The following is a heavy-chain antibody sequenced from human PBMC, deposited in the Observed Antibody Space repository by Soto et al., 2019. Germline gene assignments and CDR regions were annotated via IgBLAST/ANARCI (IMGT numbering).Heavy chain of an antibody. V-gene: IGHV4-39*07. D-gene: IGHD4-17*01. CDR3: ARRGGGDYLFDS. CDR2: LFYSGGT. CDR1: GDSISTSNYY. Sequence: QLQLQESGPGLVKPSETLSLTCSVYGDSISTSNYYWGRIRQPPGKGLEWIGHLFYSGGTYYNPALKSRVSISVDTSKNEFSLKLTSCTAADTAIYFCARRGGGDYLFDSWGQGILVTVSS. J-gene: IGHJ4*02.